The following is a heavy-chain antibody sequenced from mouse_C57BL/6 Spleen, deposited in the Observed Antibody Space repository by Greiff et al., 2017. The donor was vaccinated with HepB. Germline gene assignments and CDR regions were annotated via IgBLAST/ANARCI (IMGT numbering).Heavy chain of an antibody. J-gene: IGHJ2*01. CDR1: GYSFTGYY. D-gene: IGHD1-1*01. CDR3: ARRGYYGSSPFDY. V-gene: IGHV1-42*01. Sequence: VHVKQSGPELVKPGASVKISCKASGYSFTGYYMNWVKQSPEKSLEWIGEINPSTGGTTYNQKFKAKATLTVDKSSSTAYMQLKSLTSEDSAVYYCARRGYYGSSPFDYWGQGTTLTVSS. CDR2: INPSTGGT.